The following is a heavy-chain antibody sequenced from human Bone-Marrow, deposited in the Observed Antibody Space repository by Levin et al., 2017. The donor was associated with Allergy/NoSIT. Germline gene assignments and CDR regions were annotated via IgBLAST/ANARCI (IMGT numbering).Heavy chain of an antibody. CDR2: ISSTSTVV. CDR3: ARDAIGFDYYGMDV. V-gene: IGHV3-48*01. J-gene: IGHJ6*02. CDR1: GFSFSIYS. Sequence: GGSLRLSCEASGFSFSIYSMNWVRQAPGKGLEWISYISSTSTVVYHADSVTGRFTVSRDDAKGSLYLHMNNLRSEDTAVYYCARDAIGFDYYGMDVWGQGTTVTVSS. D-gene: IGHD3-10*01.